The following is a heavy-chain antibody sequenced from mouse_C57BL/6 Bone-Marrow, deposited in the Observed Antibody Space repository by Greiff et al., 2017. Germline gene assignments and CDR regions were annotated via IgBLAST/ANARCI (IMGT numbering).Heavy chain of an antibody. CDR3: ARDPTVVAGAMDY. D-gene: IGHD1-1*01. J-gene: IGHJ4*01. CDR2: ISDGGSYT. V-gene: IGHV5-4*01. CDR1: GFTFSSYA. Sequence: EVMLVESGGGLVKPGGSLKLSCAASGFTFSSYAMSWVRQTPEKRPEWVATISDGGSYTYYPDNVKGRFTISRDNAKNNLYLQMSHLKSEDTAMYYCARDPTVVAGAMDYWGQGTSVTVSS.